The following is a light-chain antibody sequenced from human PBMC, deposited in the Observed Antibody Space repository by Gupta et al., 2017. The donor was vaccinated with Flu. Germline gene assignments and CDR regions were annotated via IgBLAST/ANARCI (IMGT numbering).Light chain of an antibody. CDR1: SSDVGGYNY. CDR3: TSYTNSSTRVV. Sequence: PGQSITISCTGTSSDVGGYNYVSWYQQHPGKAPKLIIFEVSNRPSGVSNRFSGSKSGNTASLSISVLQAEEEADYYCTSYTNSSTRVVFGGGTKLTVL. V-gene: IGLV2-14*01. CDR2: EVS. J-gene: IGLJ3*02.